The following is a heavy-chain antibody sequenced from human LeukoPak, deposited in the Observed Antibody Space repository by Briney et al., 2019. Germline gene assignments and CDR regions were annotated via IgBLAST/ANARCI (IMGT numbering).Heavy chain of an antibody. Sequence: PGGSLRLSCAASGFTFSTYAMSWVRQAPGKGLEWVSGINWNGGSTGYADSVKGRFTISRDNAKNSLYLQMNSLRAEDTAVYYCARGGVRGVLLPVDYWGQGTLVTVSS. CDR2: INWNGGST. V-gene: IGHV3-20*04. J-gene: IGHJ4*02. D-gene: IGHD3-10*02. CDR3: ARGGVRGVLLPVDY. CDR1: GFTFSTYA.